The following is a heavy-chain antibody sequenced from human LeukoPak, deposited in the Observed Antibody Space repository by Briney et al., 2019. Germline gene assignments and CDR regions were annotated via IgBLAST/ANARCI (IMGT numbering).Heavy chain of an antibody. Sequence: AASVKVSCKVSGYTLTELSIHWVRQAPGKGVGWMGGFDPEDGETIYAQKFQGRVTITEDTSTDTAYMELSSLRSEDTAVYYCATRPAARYGMDVWGKGTTVTVSS. CDR1: GYTLTELS. CDR2: FDPEDGET. V-gene: IGHV1-24*01. D-gene: IGHD2-2*01. J-gene: IGHJ6*04. CDR3: ATRPAARYGMDV.